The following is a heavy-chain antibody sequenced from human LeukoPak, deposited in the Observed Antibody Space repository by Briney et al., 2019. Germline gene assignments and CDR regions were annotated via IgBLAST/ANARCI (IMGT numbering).Heavy chain of an antibody. CDR3: AKDFQYYYDSSGYYYHDYFDY. V-gene: IGHV1-46*01. Sequence: ASVKVSCKAPGYTFTSYYMHWVRQAPGQGLEWMGIINPSGGSTSYAQKFQGRVTMTRDTSTSTVYMELSSLRSEDTAVYYCAKDFQYYYDSSGYYYHDYFDYWGQGTLVTVSS. CDR2: INPSGGST. J-gene: IGHJ4*02. D-gene: IGHD3-22*01. CDR1: GYTFTSYY.